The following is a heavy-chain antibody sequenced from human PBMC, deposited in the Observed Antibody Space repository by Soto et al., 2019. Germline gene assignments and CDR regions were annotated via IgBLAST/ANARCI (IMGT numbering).Heavy chain of an antibody. D-gene: IGHD3-22*01. V-gene: IGHV4-31*03. CDR1: GGSRSSGGYY. CDR2: IYYSGST. Sequence: SETLSRTCTVSGGSRSSGGYYWSWIRQHPGKGLGGIGYIYYSGSTYYNPSLKSRVTISVDTSKNQFSLKLSSVTAADTAVYYCARSSYYDSSGYYPLDYWGQGTLVTVSS. J-gene: IGHJ4*02. CDR3: ARSSYYDSSGYYPLDY.